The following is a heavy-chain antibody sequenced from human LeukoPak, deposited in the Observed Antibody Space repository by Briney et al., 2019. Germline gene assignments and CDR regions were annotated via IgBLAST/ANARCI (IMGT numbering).Heavy chain of an antibody. V-gene: IGHV3-30*01. Sequence: GGSLRLSCAASGFIFSSYAIHWVRQAPGKGLEWVAVMSYDEINKYYADSVKGRFTISRDNSKNTLYLQMNSLRAEDTAIYYCARPVGNSGIDFWGQGTLVTVSS. CDR3: ARPVGNSGIDF. D-gene: IGHD1-26*01. CDR1: GFIFSSYA. J-gene: IGHJ4*02. CDR2: MSYDEINK.